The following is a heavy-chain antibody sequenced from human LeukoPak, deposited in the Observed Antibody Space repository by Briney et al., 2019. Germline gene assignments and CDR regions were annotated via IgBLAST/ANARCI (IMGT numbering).Heavy chain of an antibody. CDR3: ARDGCSYGQGRYYYYYYMDV. D-gene: IGHD5-18*01. CDR1: GYTFTSYY. Sequence: GASVKVSCKASGYTFTSYYMHWVRQAPGQGLEWMGIINPSGGSTSYAQKFQGRVTMTRDTSTSTVYMELSSLRSEDTAVYYCARDGCSYGQGRYYYYYYMDVWGKGTTVTVSS. V-gene: IGHV1-46*01. J-gene: IGHJ6*03. CDR2: INPSGGST.